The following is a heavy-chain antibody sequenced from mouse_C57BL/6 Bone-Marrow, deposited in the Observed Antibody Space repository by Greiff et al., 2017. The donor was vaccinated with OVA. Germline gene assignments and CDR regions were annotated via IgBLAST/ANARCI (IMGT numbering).Heavy chain of an antibody. D-gene: IGHD1-1*01. J-gene: IGHJ3*01. V-gene: IGHV1-69*01. Sequence: QVQLQQPGAELVMPGASVKLSCKASGYTFTSYWMHWVKQRPGQGLEWIGEIDPSDSYTNYNQKFKGKSTLTVDKSSSTAYMQLSSLTSEDSAVYYCARGFYGGFAYWGQGTLFTVSA. CDR1: GYTFTSYW. CDR2: IDPSDSYT. CDR3: ARGFYGGFAY.